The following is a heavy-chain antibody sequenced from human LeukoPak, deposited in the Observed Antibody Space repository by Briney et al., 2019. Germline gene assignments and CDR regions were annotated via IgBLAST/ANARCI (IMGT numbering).Heavy chain of an antibody. V-gene: IGHV5-51*01. CDR3: ARRGTAFDAFDI. D-gene: IGHD1-1*01. J-gene: IGHJ3*02. CDR2: IYPGDSDT. CDR1: GYSFSDYW. Sequence: GESLKISCKGSGYSFSDYWIGWVRQMPGKGLEWMGIIYPGDSDTRYSPSFQGQVTISGDKSISTAYLQWSSLTASDTAMYYCARRGTAFDAFDIRGQGTMVTVSS.